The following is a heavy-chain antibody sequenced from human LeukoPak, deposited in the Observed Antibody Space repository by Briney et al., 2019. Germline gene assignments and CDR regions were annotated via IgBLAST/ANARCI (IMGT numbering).Heavy chain of an antibody. Sequence: SETLSLTCTASGYSITIGSYYWDWIRQSPGKGLEWIGGFDYGGSTYYNPSLKSRVTLSVDTSNNQFSLNLNSVTAADTSIYYCARRGRFDSWSGSDYWGRGTLVTVSS. CDR2: FDYGGST. J-gene: IGHJ4*02. CDR1: GYSITIGSYY. CDR3: ARRGRFDSWSGSDY. V-gene: IGHV4-39*01. D-gene: IGHD3-3*01.